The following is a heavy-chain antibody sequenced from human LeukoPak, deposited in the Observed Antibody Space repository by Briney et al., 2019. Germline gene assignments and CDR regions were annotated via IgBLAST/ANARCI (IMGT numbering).Heavy chain of an antibody. CDR1: GGSFSGYY. D-gene: IGHD6-13*01. CDR2: INHSGST. J-gene: IGHJ6*02. CDR3: ARGSSSPDSFVYYYGMDV. Sequence: PSETLSLTCAVYGGSFSGYYWSWIRQPPGKGLEWIGEINHSGSTNYNPSLKSRVTISVDTSKNQFSLKLSSVTAADTAVYYCARGSSSPDSFVYYYGMDVWGQGPRSPSP. V-gene: IGHV4-34*01.